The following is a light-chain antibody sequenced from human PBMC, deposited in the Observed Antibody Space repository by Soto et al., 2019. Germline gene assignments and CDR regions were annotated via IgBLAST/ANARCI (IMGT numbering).Light chain of an antibody. V-gene: IGKV1-39*01. CDR2: AAS. Sequence: DIQMTQSPSSLSASVGDRVTVTCRASQDVTRYLNWYQQKPGKAPELLIYAASTLQSGVPSRFSGSGSGTDFTLTISSLQPEDFATYYCQHSYTTPPWTVGQGTKVDIK. J-gene: IGKJ1*01. CDR3: QHSYTTPPWT. CDR1: QDVTRY.